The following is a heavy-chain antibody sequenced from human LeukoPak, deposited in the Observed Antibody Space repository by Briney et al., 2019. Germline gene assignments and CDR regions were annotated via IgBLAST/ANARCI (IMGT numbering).Heavy chain of an antibody. CDR2: IYHSGST. CDR1: GGSISSGGYY. J-gene: IGHJ4*02. CDR3: ARRYSYGSVVDY. Sequence: SQTLPLTCTVSGGSISSGGYYWSWIRQPPGKGLEWIGYIYHSGSTYYNPSLKSRVTISVDRSKNQFSLKLSSVTAADTAVYYCARRYSYGSVVDYWGQGTLVTVSS. V-gene: IGHV4-30-2*01. D-gene: IGHD5-18*01.